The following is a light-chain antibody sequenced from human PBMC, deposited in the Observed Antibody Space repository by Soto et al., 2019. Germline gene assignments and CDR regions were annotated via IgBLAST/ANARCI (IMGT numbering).Light chain of an antibody. Sequence: DIQMTQSPSSVSASVGDRVTITCRASQGISTWVAWYQQKPGKAPKLLLSAASTLQSGVPRRFSGSGPGTDFTLIISSLQPEDFATYFCQQGDSFPFTFGGGTKGQIK. J-gene: IGKJ4*01. V-gene: IGKV1-12*01. CDR2: AAS. CDR1: QGISTW. CDR3: QQGDSFPFT.